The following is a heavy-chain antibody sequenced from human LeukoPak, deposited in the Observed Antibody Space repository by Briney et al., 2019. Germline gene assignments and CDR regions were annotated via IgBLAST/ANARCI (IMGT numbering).Heavy chain of an antibody. CDR2: IYPGDSVT. D-gene: IGHD3-10*01. V-gene: IGHV5-51*01. Sequence: PGESLKISCEASGYNFTNYWIAWVRQMPGKGLEWMGTIYPGDSVTKYSPSVQGQVTISADKSTSTAYLQWSSLRASDTAIYYCARQFGITLIRGVSGFWGQGNLVTVSS. CDR3: ARQFGITLIRGVSGF. CDR1: GYNFTNYW. J-gene: IGHJ4*02.